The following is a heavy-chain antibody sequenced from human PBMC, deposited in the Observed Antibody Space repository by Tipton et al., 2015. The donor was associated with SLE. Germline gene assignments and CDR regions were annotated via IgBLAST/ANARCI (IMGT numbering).Heavy chain of an antibody. CDR1: GYSISSAYS. CDR2: IYHSGST. D-gene: IGHD3-22*01. J-gene: IGHJ6*02. V-gene: IGHV4-38-2*01. CDR3: ASMIVVIPVEARRDGMDV. Sequence: TLSLTCAVSGYSISSAYSWGWIRQPPGKGLEWIGSIYHSGSTYYNPSLKSRVTISVDTSKNQFSLKLSSVTAADTAVYYCASMIVVIPVEARRDGMDVWGQGTTVTVSS.